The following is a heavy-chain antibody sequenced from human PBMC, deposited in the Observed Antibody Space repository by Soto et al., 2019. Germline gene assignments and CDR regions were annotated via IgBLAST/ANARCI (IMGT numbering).Heavy chain of an antibody. CDR3: ERCIPGPTFGFDY. CDR1: GGSISSGGYY. Sequence: SETLSLTCTVSGGSISSGGYYWSWIRQHPGKGLEWIGYIYYSGSTYYNPSLKSRVTISVDTSKNQFSLKLSSVTAEDTAVYYCERCIPGPTFGFDYWCQATLVTVS. J-gene: IGHJ4*02. V-gene: IGHV4-31*02. D-gene: IGHD1-7*01. CDR2: IYYSGST.